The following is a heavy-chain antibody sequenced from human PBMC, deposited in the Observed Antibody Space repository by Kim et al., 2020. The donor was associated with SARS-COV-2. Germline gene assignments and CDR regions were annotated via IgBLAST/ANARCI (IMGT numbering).Heavy chain of an antibody. CDR1: GGSISSSSYY. V-gene: IGHV4-39*01. CDR3: AGHDYYDSSGYQQEYFQH. D-gene: IGHD3-22*01. J-gene: IGHJ1*01. Sequence: SETLSLTCTVSGGSISSSSYYWGWIRQPPGKGLEWIGSIYYSGSTYYNLSLKSRVTISVDTSKNQFSLKLSSVTAADTAVYYCAGHDYYDSSGYQQEYFQHWGQGTLVTVSS. CDR2: IYYSGST.